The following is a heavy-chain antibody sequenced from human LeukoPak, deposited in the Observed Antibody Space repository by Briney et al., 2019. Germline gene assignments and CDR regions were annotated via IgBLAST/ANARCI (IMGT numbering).Heavy chain of an antibody. V-gene: IGHV1-8*01. J-gene: IGHJ5*02. CDR3: AREVQGPYYDFWSGYYHNWFDP. CDR2: MNPNSGNT. Sequence: VASVTVSCKASGYTFTSYDINWVRQATGQGLEWMGWMNPNSGNTGYAQKFQGRVTMTRNTSISTAYMELSSLRSEDTAVYYCAREVQGPYYDFWSGYYHNWFDPWGQGTLVTVSS. CDR1: GYTFTSYD. D-gene: IGHD3-3*01.